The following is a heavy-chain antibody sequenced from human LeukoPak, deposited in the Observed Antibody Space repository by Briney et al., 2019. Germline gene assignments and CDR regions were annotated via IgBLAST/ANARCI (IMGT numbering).Heavy chain of an antibody. CDR2: ISGGGGST. Sequence: GGSLRLSCAASGFTFTSYSMNWVRQAPGKGLEWVSTISGGGGSTYYADSVKGRFTISRDNSKNTLYLQVNSLRAEDTAVYYCAKGGKWDVTPFDYWGQRTLVTVSS. J-gene: IGHJ4*02. CDR1: GFTFTSYS. CDR3: AKGGKWDVTPFDY. V-gene: IGHV3-23*01. D-gene: IGHD1-26*01.